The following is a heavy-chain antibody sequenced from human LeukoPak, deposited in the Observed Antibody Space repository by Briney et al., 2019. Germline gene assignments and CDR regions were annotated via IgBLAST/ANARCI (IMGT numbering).Heavy chain of an antibody. CDR3: AKDLEAYCGGDCYSQWGDAFDI. D-gene: IGHD2-21*02. J-gene: IGHJ3*02. CDR2: IGGST. Sequence: PGGSLRLSFAASGFTFSSYGMPWVRQAPGKGLEHVSAIGGSTYYANYVKGRFTISRDNSKNTLYLQMNSLRAEDTAVYYCAKDLEAYCGGDCYSQWGDAFDIWGQGTMVTVSS. CDR1: GFTFSSYG. V-gene: IGHV3-64*01.